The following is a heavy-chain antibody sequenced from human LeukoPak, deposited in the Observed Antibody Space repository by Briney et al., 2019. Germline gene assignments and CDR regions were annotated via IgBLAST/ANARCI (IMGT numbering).Heavy chain of an antibody. CDR1: GYSISSDCY. Sequence: PSETLSLTCTVSGYSISSDCYWGWIRQPPGKGLEWIGSISHSANTYYNASLKSRVTISVDTSKNQFSLKLSSVTAADTAVYFCARGPYSYDSSGAFDIWGQGTMVTVSS. D-gene: IGHD3-22*01. V-gene: IGHV4-38-2*02. CDR2: ISHSANT. J-gene: IGHJ3*02. CDR3: ARGPYSYDSSGAFDI.